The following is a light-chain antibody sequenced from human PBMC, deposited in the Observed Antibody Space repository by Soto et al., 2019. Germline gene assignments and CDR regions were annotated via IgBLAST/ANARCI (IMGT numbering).Light chain of an antibody. CDR2: GAS. V-gene: IGKV3-15*01. J-gene: IGKJ5*01. CDR1: QRVSTF. CDR3: QQYNKWPPIT. Sequence: EIVLTQSPGTLSLSPGDRAALSCRASQRVSTFLAWYQQRPGQAPRLLIYGASTRATGIPARFSGRGSGTEFTLTISSLQSEDFAVYYCQQYNKWPPITFGQGTRLEI.